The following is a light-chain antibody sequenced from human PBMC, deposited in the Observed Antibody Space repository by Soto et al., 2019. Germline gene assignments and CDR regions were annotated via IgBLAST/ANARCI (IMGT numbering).Light chain of an antibody. CDR2: GNS. Sequence: QSVRTQPPSVSGAPGQRVTISCTGSSSNIGAGYDVHWYQQLPGTAPKLLIYGNSNRPSGVPDRFSGSKSGTSASLAFTGLQAEDEADYYCQSYDSSLSVVVFGGGTKLTVL. CDR3: QSYDSSLSVVV. V-gene: IGLV1-40*01. J-gene: IGLJ2*01. CDR1: SSNIGAGYD.